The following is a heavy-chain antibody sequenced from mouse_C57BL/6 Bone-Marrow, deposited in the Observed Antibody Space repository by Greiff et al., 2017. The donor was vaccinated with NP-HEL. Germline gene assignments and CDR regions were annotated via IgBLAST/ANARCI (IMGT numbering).Heavy chain of an antibody. CDR3: ARASYYYGSSLAWFAY. CDR1: GYTFTSYG. V-gene: IGHV1-81*01. Sequence: VQVVESGAELARPGASVKLSCKASGYTFTSYGISWVKQRTGQGLGWIGEIYPRSGNTYYNETFNGKATLTADKSSSTAYMELRSLTSKDSAVYFCARASYYYGSSLAWFAYWGQGTLVTVSA. D-gene: IGHD1-1*01. CDR2: IYPRSGNT. J-gene: IGHJ3*01.